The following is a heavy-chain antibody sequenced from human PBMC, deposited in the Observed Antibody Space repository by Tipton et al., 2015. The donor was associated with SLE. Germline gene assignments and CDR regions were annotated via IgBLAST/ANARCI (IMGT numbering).Heavy chain of an antibody. CDR1: GDSISSHY. CDR3: ARDGDDYGGYFYYGMDV. V-gene: IGHV4-59*11. CDR2: IFYTGST. J-gene: IGHJ6*02. D-gene: IGHD4-17*01. Sequence: TLSLTCTVSGDSISSHYWSWIRQPPGKGLEWIGYIFYTGSTYYNPALKSRVTISKDTSNKEFSLRLSSVTVADTAVYYCARDGDDYGGYFYYGMDVWGQGTTVTVSS.